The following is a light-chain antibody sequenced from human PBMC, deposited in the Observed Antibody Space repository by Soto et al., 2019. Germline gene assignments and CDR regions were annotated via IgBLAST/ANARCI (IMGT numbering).Light chain of an antibody. CDR1: NSDVGGYNY. Sequence: QSALTQPASVSGSPGQSITISCTGTNSDVGGYNYVSWYQQHPGKAPELMIYEVSHRPSGVSNRFSGSKSDNTASLTSSGLQAEDEADYYCSSYTSIRTLYVFGTGTKLTVL. CDR3: SSYTSIRTLYV. CDR2: EVS. J-gene: IGLJ1*01. V-gene: IGLV2-14*01.